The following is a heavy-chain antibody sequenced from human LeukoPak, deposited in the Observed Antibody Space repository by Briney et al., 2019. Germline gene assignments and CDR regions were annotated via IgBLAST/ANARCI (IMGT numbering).Heavy chain of an antibody. D-gene: IGHD1-26*01. CDR1: GGSISSYY. J-gene: IGHJ4*02. CDR3: AKVGGVGAAGEGGFDY. Sequence: PSETLSLTCTVSGGSISSYYWSWIRQPPGKGLERIGYIYYSGSTDYNPSLKSRVTISVDTSKNQFSLKLSSVTAADTAVYYCAKVGGVGAAGEGGFDYWGQGTLVTVSS. CDR2: IYYSGST. V-gene: IGHV4-59*01.